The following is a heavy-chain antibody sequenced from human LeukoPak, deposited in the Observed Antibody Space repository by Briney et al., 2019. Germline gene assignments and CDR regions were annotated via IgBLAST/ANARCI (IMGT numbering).Heavy chain of an antibody. J-gene: IGHJ4*02. V-gene: IGHV3-48*01. CDR1: GFTFSSYS. D-gene: IGHD1-26*01. Sequence: TGGSLRLSCAASGFTFSSYSMNWVRQAPGKGLEWVSYISSSSSTIYYADSVKGRSTISRDNAKNSLYLQMNSLRAEDTAVYYCTRESISGHRDFDYWGQGTLVTVSS. CDR3: TRESISGHRDFDY. CDR2: ISSSSSTI.